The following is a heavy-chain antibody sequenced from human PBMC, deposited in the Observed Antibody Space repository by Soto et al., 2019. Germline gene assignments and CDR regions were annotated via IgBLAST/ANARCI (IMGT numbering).Heavy chain of an antibody. CDR2: IYDSGTT. Sequence: QVQLQESGPGLVKPSETLSLTCTVSGGSISSYLWSWIRQPPGKGLEWIGYIYDSGTTNYSPSLKSRVTISVDMSMNQFFLDLISVPAADPAAYYCARRGGGGNSAVAAYRGQGTLVTVSS. D-gene: IGHD2-21*02. J-gene: IGHJ4*02. V-gene: IGHV4-59*01. CDR1: GGSISSYL. CDR3: ARRGGGGNSAVAAY.